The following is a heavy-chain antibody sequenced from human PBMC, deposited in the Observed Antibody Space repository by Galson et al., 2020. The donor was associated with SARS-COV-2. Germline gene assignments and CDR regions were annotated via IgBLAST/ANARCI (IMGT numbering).Heavy chain of an antibody. CDR1: GGSFSGYY. D-gene: IGHD1-26*01. CDR2: INHSGIGESGST. J-gene: IGHJ4*02. V-gene: IGHV4-34*01. CDR3: ARRGLLPFDY. Sequence: SETLSLTCAVYGGSFSGYYWSWIRQPPGKGLEWIGEINHSGIGESGSTNYDPSLKGRLTISLDTSKNQFSLRLTSITAADTAVYYCARRGLLPFDYGSQGTLLTVSS.